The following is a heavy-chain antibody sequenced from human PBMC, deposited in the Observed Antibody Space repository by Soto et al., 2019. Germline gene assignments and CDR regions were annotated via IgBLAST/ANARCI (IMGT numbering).Heavy chain of an antibody. CDR2: IYRDDDK. Sequence: QITLKESGPTLVKLTETLTLTCTVSGFSLMTNGVGVGWFRQPPGKALEWLALIYRDDDKRYRPSLKSRVTITKDTTKNQVVLTMTNMDPVDTDTYYCAHTVARGAYWETFNYWGQGTLVTVSS. CDR1: GFSLMTNGVG. CDR3: AHTVARGAYWETFNY. V-gene: IGHV2-5*02. D-gene: IGHD1-26*01. J-gene: IGHJ4*02.